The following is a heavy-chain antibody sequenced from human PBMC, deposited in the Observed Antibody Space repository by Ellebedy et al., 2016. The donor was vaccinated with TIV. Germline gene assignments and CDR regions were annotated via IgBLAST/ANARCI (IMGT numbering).Heavy chain of an antibody. Sequence: SETLSLTXTVSVGSISNGGYYWTWIRQHPGKGLEWIGYIYFGGRSNYNPSLKSRLTISVDAPKNQFSLKLSSVTAADTAVYSCARYSSGWYSFDYWGQGTLVTVSS. CDR1: VGSISNGGYY. J-gene: IGHJ4*02. CDR2: IYFGGRS. CDR3: ARYSSGWYSFDY. D-gene: IGHD6-19*01. V-gene: IGHV4-31*03.